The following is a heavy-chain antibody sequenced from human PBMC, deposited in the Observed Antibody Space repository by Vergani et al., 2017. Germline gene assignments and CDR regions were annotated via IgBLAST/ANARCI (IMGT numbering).Heavy chain of an antibody. Sequence: EVQLVESGGGLVKPGGSLRLSCAASGFTVSSNYMSWVRQAPGKGLEWVSVIYSGGSTYYADSVKGRFTISRDNSKNTLYLQMNSLRAEDTAVYYCASRLARDGSGGDAFDIWGQGTMVTVSS. CDR2: IYSGGST. V-gene: IGHV3-66*02. D-gene: IGHD3-10*01. CDR3: ASRLARDGSGGDAFDI. J-gene: IGHJ3*02. CDR1: GFTVSSNY.